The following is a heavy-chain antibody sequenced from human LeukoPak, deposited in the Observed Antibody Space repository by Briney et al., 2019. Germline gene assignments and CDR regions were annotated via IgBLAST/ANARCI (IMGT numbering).Heavy chain of an antibody. J-gene: IGHJ3*02. D-gene: IGHD4-17*01. CDR2: INSDGSST. V-gene: IGHV3-74*01. CDR1: GFTFSSYW. CDR3: AGINDYGDPTGAFDI. Sequence: GGSLRLSCAASGFTFSSYWMHWVRQAPGKGLMWVSRINSDGSSTSYVDSVKGRFTISRDNAKNSLNLQMNSLRAEDTAVYYCAGINDYGDPTGAFDIWGQGTMVTVSS.